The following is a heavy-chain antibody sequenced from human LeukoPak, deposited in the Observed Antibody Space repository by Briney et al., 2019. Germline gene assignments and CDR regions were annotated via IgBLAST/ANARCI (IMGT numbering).Heavy chain of an antibody. Sequence: GRSLRLSCAASGFTFSSYGMHWVRQAPGKGLEWVAVIWYDGSNKYYADSVKGRFTISRDNSENTLYLEMNSLRAEDTAVYFCARRPTCSGGTCYGLDVWGKGTTVTVSS. CDR2: IWYDGSNK. CDR3: ARRPTCSGGTCYGLDV. D-gene: IGHD2-15*01. CDR1: GFTFSSYG. V-gene: IGHV3-33*01. J-gene: IGHJ6*04.